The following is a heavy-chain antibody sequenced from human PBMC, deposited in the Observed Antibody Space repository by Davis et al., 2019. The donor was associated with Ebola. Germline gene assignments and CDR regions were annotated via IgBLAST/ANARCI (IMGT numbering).Heavy chain of an antibody. CDR1: GGSISSSNW. CDR2: IYHSGST. Sequence: GSLRLSCAVSGGSISSSNWWSWVRQPPGKGLEWIGEIYHSGSTYYNPSLKSRVTISVDTSKNQFSLKLSSVTAADTAVYYCARQGEHYNWFDPWGQGTLVTVSS. D-gene: IGHD1-26*01. V-gene: IGHV4-4*02. CDR3: ARQGEHYNWFDP. J-gene: IGHJ5*02.